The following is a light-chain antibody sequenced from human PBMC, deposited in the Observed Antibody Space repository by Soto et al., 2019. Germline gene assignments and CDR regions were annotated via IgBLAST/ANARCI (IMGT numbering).Light chain of an antibody. J-gene: IGKJ5*01. CDR3: QQRSNRPLT. CDR1: QSVSQSVSSK. CDR2: DTS. Sequence: EIVMTPSPATLSVSPGERATLSCRASQSVSQSVSSKLAWYQQKPGRAPRLLIHDTSIRASGIPARFSGSGSGTDFTLTISSLDPEDFAVYYCQQRSNRPLTFGQGTRLEIK. V-gene: IGKV3-11*01.